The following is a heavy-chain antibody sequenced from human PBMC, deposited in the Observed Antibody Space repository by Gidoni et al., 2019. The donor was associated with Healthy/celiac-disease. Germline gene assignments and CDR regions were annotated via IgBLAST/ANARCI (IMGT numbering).Heavy chain of an antibody. CDR2: IWYDGSNK. D-gene: IGHD3-3*01. CDR3: ARNEDDFWREEKPYGMDV. CDR1: GFTFSSSG. V-gene: IGHV3-33*01. J-gene: IGHJ6*02. Sequence: QVQLVESGGGVVQPGRSLRLSCAASGFTFSSSGMHWVRQAPGKGLEWVAVIWYDGSNKYYADSVKGRFTISRDNSKNTLYLQMNSLRAEDTAVYYCARNEDDFWREEKPYGMDVWGQGTTVTVSS.